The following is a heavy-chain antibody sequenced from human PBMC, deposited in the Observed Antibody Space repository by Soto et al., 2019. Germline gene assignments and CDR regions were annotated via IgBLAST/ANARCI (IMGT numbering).Heavy chain of an antibody. Sequence: SETLSLTCTVSGGSISSYYWSWIRQPAGKGLEWIGRIYTSGSTNYNPSLKSRVTMSVDTSKNQFSLELSSVTAADTAVYYCARHLNDFWSGYYHNAFDIWGRGTMVTVSS. CDR3: ARHLNDFWSGYYHNAFDI. V-gene: IGHV4-4*07. J-gene: IGHJ3*02. CDR2: IYTSGST. D-gene: IGHD3-3*01. CDR1: GGSISSYY.